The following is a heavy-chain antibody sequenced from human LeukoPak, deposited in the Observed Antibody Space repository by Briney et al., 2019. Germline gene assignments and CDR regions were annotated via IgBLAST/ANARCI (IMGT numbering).Heavy chain of an antibody. CDR1: RFTFSDYA. D-gene: IGHD6-19*01. J-gene: IGHJ4*02. CDR3: AKEVTGTTEGLFNY. CDR2: INGSGGRT. V-gene: IGHV3-23*01. Sequence: TGGSLRLSCAASRFTFSDYAMSWVRQAPGKGLEWVSGINGSGGRTNYADSVRGRFTISRDNSKKTLYLQMNSLRADDTAVYYCAKEVTGTTEGLFNYWGQGTLVTVSS.